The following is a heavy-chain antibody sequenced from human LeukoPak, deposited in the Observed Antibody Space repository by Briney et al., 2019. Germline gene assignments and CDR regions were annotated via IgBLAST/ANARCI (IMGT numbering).Heavy chain of an antibody. Sequence: AGGSLRLSCAVSGFTFTIYNTNWVREAPGKGLEWIAYISGGSSTIFYADSVKGRFTISRDNGKNSLYLQMNSLRDEDTAVYYCARDSVSFRHDAFDIWGQGTVVAVSS. CDR2: ISGGSSTI. CDR1: GFTFTIYN. CDR3: ARDSVSFRHDAFDI. D-gene: IGHD2-15*01. J-gene: IGHJ3*02. V-gene: IGHV3-48*02.